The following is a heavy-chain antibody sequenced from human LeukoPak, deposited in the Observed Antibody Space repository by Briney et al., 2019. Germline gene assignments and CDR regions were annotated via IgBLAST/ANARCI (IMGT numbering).Heavy chain of an antibody. CDR1: GYTFANYE. V-gene: IGHV1-8*03. CDR3: ARGTSYYASGSYPDFDY. Sequence: ASVKVSCKASGYTFANYEIHWVRQATGQGLEWIAWVNPNSGNTNYAQKFQGRVTVTRNTFISTAYMVLGSLGLEDTAVYYCARGTSYYASGSYPDFDYWGQGTLVTVSS. CDR2: VNPNSGNT. J-gene: IGHJ4*02. D-gene: IGHD3-10*01.